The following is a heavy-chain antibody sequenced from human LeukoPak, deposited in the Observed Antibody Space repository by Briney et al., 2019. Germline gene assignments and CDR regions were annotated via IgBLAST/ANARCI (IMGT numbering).Heavy chain of an antibody. CDR2: IKQDGSEK. J-gene: IGHJ4*02. CDR1: GFTFSSYW. V-gene: IGHV3-7*01. CDR3: ARYIAVAGYYFDY. Sequence: GGSLRLSCAASGFTFSSYWMSWVRQAPGKGLEWVANIKQDGSEKYYVDSVKGRFTISRDNAKNSLYLQMNSLRAEDTAVYYCARYIAVAGYYFDYWGQGTLVTVSS. D-gene: IGHD6-19*01.